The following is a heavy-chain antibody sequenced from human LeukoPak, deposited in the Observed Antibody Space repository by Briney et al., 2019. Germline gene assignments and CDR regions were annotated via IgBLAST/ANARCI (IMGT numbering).Heavy chain of an antibody. CDR2: IYSGGST. J-gene: IGHJ4*02. V-gene: IGHV3-53*01. Sequence: HAGGSLRLSCAASGFTVSSNYMSWVRHAPGRGLEWVSVIYSGGSTYYADSVKGRFTISRDNSKNTLYLQMNSLRAEDTAVYYCAREGPATADYWGQGTLVTVSS. D-gene: IGHD2-2*01. CDR1: GFTVSSNY. CDR3: AREGPATADY.